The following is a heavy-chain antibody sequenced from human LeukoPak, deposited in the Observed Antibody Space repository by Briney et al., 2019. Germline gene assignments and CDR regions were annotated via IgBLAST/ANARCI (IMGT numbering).Heavy chain of an antibody. J-gene: IGHJ3*02. CDR3: ARDRRVATGDAFDI. Sequence: ASVKVSCKASGYTFTSYGISWARQAPGQGLEWMGWISAYNGNTNYAQKLQGRVTMTTDTSTSTAYMELRSLRSDDTAVYYCARDRRVATGDAFDIWGQGTMVTVSS. CDR1: GYTFTSYG. V-gene: IGHV1-18*01. D-gene: IGHD5-12*01. CDR2: ISAYNGNT.